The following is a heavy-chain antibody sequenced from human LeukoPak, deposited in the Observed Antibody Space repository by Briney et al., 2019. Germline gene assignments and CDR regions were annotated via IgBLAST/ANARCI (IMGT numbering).Heavy chain of an antibody. CDR2: LSGGGGDT. CDR1: GFSFSNYA. D-gene: IGHD3-10*01. J-gene: IGHJ3*01. V-gene: IGHV3-23*01. CDR3: ARDWLSGWQQLPYYNAVYF. Sequence: PGGSLRLSCAASGFSFSNYAMSWGRQPPGKGLEWVSSLSGGGGDTYYADSVKGRFTISRDNSKNTLCLQMNSLRDEDTAVYYCARDWLSGWQQLPYYNAVYFWRQGTMVTVSS.